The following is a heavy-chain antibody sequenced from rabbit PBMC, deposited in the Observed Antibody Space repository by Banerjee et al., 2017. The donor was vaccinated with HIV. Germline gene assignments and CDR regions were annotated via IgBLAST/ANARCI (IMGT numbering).Heavy chain of an antibody. J-gene: IGHJ6*01. CDR1: GFSFSNRYV. CDR2: INTGSGGA. CDR3: ARGSSYYSYYYVMDL. V-gene: IGHV1S45*01. Sequence: QEQLEESGGDLVKPEGSLTLTCTASGFSFSNRYVMCWVRQAPGKGLEWIACINTGSGGAYYANWAKGRFTISLDNAQNTVFLQMTSLTAADTATYFCARGSSYYSYYYVMDLWGPGTLVTVS. D-gene: IGHD8-1*01.